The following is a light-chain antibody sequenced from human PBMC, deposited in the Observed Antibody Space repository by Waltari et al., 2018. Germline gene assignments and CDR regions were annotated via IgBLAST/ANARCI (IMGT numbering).Light chain of an antibody. V-gene: IGKV4-1*01. Sequence: DIVMTQSPDSLALSLGERASINCRSNQSVLNNSDKKNSLAWYQQQPGQPPRLRIYWASTRESGVPDRFSGSGSGTDFALTISSLQAEDVAVYYCQQYYSARRTFGQGTKVEV. CDR1: QSVLNNSDKKNS. CDR2: WAS. J-gene: IGKJ1*01. CDR3: QQYYSARRT.